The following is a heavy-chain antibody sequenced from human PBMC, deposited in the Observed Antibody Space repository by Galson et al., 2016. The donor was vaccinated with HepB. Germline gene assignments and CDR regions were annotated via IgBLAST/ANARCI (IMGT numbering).Heavy chain of an antibody. Sequence: SLRLSCAASGFSFRTFAIHWVRQAPGKGLEWVALVSSDGSYKYYADSVRGRFTPSRDNSKDTLCLQMNSLRPDDTAVYYCAKGVDSSGWYHFDYWGQGTLVTASS. CDR1: GFSFRTFA. CDR2: VSSDGSYK. J-gene: IGHJ4*02. V-gene: IGHV3-30*18. D-gene: IGHD6-19*01. CDR3: AKGVDSSGWYHFDY.